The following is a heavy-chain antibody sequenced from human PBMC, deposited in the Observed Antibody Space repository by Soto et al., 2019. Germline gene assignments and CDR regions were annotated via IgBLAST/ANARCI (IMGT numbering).Heavy chain of an antibody. D-gene: IGHD3-10*01. CDR2: IIPIFGTA. CDR3: ARGWFGEYSFLGQLDP. V-gene: IGHV1-69*13. CDR1: GGTFSSYA. J-gene: IGHJ5*02. Sequence: ASVKVSCKASGGTFSSYAISWVRQAPGQGLEWMGGIIPIFGTANYAQKFQGRVTITADESTSTAYMELSSLRAEDTAVYYCARGWFGEYSFLGQLDPWGQRTLVPVSS.